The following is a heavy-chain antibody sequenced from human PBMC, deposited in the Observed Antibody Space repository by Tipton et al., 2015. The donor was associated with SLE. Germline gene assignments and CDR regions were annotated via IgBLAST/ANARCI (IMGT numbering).Heavy chain of an antibody. CDR3: ATDLYSGAYLGYYYMDV. Sequence: QSGAEVKKTGASVKGSCKASGYTVTPRHLHWVRQARGQRLEWIGWIVVGSGNTNYAQKFQERVTITRDMSTSTAYMELSSLRSEDTAVYYCATDLYSGAYLGYYYMDVWGIGTTVTVSS. J-gene: IGHJ6*03. V-gene: IGHV1-58*01. D-gene: IGHD1-26*01. CDR1: GYTVTPRH. CDR2: IVVGSGNT.